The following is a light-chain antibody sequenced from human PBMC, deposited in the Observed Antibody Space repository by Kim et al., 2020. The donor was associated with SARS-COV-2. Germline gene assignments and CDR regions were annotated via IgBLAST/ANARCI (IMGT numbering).Light chain of an antibody. CDR3: QQSYGTPWT. V-gene: IGKV1-39*01. J-gene: IGKJ1*01. CDR2: AAS. Sequence: DIQMTQSPSSLSASVGDRVTITCRASQTISSYLNWYQHTPGTAPKLLIYAASSLQSGVPSRFGGSGSGTDFTLTISSLQPEDFATYYCQQSYGTPWTFGQGTKVDIK. CDR1: QTISSY.